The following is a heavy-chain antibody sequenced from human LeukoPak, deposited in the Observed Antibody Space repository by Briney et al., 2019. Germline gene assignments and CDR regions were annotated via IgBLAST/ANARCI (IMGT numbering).Heavy chain of an antibody. Sequence: RTSYRSKWYNDYAVSVKSRITINPDTSKNQFSLQLNSVTPEDTAVYYCARDRIAAAGHFDYWGQGTLVTVSS. V-gene: IGHV6-1*01. CDR3: ARDRIAAAGHFDY. D-gene: IGHD6-13*01. J-gene: IGHJ4*02. CDR2: TSYRSKWYN.